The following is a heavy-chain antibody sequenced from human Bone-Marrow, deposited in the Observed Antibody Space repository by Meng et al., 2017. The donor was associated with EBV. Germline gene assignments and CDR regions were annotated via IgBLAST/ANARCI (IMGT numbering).Heavy chain of an antibody. CDR3: ARSADIFDGVEELGY. J-gene: IGHJ4*02. CDR1: GYTFTSYG. V-gene: IGHV1-18*01. CDR2: ISAYNGNT. D-gene: IGHD3-9*01. Sequence: QVQLVQSGAEVKKPGASVKVPFKASGYTFTSYGISWVRQAPGQGLEWMGWISAYNGNTNYAQKLQGRVTMTTDTSTSTAYMELRSLRSDDTAVYYCARSADIFDGVEELGYWGQGTLVTVSS.